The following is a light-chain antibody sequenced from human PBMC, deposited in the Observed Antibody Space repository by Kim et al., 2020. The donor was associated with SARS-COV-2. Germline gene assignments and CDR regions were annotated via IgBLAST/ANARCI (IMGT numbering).Light chain of an antibody. CDR3: QRYNASPWT. J-gene: IGKJ1*01. Sequence: ASLGDSGTITCRASQSISTWLAWYQQKPGRAPKLLIHKTSSLEPGVSSRFSGSGSGTEFTLTITSLQPDDFATYYCQRYNASPWTFGQGTKVDIK. CDR2: KTS. CDR1: QSISTW. V-gene: IGKV1-5*03.